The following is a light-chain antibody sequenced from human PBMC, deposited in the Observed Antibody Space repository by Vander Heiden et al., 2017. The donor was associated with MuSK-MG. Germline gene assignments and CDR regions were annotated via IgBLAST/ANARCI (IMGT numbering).Light chain of an antibody. Sequence: DIQNTQSPSSLSASVGDRVTITCRASQSISSYLNWYQQKPGKAPKLLIYAASRLKSGVPSRFSGSGSATDFTLTISMLQPEDFATYYCQQSDSTPRTFGQGTKLEIK. CDR1: QSISSY. J-gene: IGKJ2*01. V-gene: IGKV1-39*01. CDR2: AAS. CDR3: QQSDSTPRT.